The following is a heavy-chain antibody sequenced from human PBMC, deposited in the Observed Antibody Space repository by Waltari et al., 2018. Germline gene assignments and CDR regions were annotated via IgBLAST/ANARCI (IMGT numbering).Heavy chain of an antibody. CDR2: MLQHETDT. CDR3: ARDSIGMDV. J-gene: IGHJ6*02. CDR1: GFNSSNSW. Sequence: EVQLVESGGGLVQPGGSLRLSCAASGFNSSNSWMSWVRQAPGKGLEWVANMLQHETDTYYVGSVKGRFTISRDNAKNSLYLQMNTLRAEDTAVYFCARDSIGMDVWGQGTTVTVSS. V-gene: IGHV3-7*03.